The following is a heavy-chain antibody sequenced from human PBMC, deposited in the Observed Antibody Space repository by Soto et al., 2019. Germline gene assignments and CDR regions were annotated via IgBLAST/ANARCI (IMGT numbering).Heavy chain of an antibody. CDR1: GGSFSGYF. Sequence: QVQLQQWGAGLLKPSETLSLTCAVYGGSFSGYFWSWIRQPPGKGPEWIGEIDHSGNINYNPSLKSRATISVATSKNQFSLKLNSVTAADTAVYYCSRGRDAYKMGNYWGQGTLVTVSS. V-gene: IGHV4-34*02. CDR3: SRGRDAYKMGNY. CDR2: IDHSGNI. D-gene: IGHD3-16*01. J-gene: IGHJ4*02.